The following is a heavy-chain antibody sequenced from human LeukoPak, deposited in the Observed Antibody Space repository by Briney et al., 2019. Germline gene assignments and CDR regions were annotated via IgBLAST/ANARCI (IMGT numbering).Heavy chain of an antibody. CDR1: GDSIQSYF. Sequence: SETLSLTCPVSGDSIQSYFWSWIRQPPGKGLERIGHVHLSENAKSNPSLKSRVTISLDTSKRQFSLRVRSVTAADTAVYYCARALAARPPGPFGLWSRGTWVTVSS. J-gene: IGHJ3*01. CDR3: ARALAARPPGPFGL. D-gene: IGHD6-6*01. CDR2: VHLSENA. V-gene: IGHV4-59*01.